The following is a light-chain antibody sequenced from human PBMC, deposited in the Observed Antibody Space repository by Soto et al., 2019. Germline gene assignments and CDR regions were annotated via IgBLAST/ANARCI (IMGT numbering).Light chain of an antibody. CDR2: DVS. J-gene: IGLJ3*02. Sequence: SALTQPASVSGSPGQSITISCTGTSSDVGAYNLVSWYQQHPGRAPKLFIFDVSDRPSGVSDRFSGSKSGNTASLTISGLQAEDEASYYCSSYTNTSTLVFGGGTQLTVL. V-gene: IGLV2-14*02. CDR3: SSYTNTSTLV. CDR1: SSDVGAYNL.